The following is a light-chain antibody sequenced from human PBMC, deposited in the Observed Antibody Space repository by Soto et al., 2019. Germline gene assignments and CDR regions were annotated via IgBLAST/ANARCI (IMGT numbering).Light chain of an antibody. J-gene: IGLJ1*01. Sequence: QSVLTQPPSVSGSPGQRVTISCTGSSSNIGADYDVHWYQHLPGTAPKLLIFGDYNRPSGVPDRISGSRSGTSASLAITGLQAEDEADYYCQSYDRSLSGSVFGTGTKVTVL. CDR3: QSYDRSLSGSV. CDR1: SSNIGADYD. V-gene: IGLV1-40*01. CDR2: GDY.